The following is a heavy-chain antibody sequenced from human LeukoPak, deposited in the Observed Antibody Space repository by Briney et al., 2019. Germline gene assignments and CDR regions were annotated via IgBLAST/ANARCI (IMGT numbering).Heavy chain of an antibody. V-gene: IGHV5-10-1*01. CDR3: ARREGDWFDP. CDR1: GYSFTSYW. CDR2: IDPSGSYT. Sequence: GESLKISCKGSGYSFTSYWISWVRQMPGKGLEWMGRIDPSGSYTNYSPSFQGHVTISADKSISTAYLQWSSLKASDTAMYYCARREGDWFDPWGQGTLVTVSS. J-gene: IGHJ5*02.